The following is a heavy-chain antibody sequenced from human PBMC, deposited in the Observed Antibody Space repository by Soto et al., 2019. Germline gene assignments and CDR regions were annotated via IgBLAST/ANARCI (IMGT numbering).Heavy chain of an antibody. CDR1: GGSISSGGYS. J-gene: IGHJ4*02. D-gene: IGHD6-13*01. CDR2: IYHSGST. V-gene: IGHV4-30-2*01. Sequence: QLQLQESGSGLVKPSQTLSLTCAVSGGSISSGGYSWSWIRQPPGKGPEWIGYIYHSGSTYYNPSLKSRVTISVDRSKNQFSLKLSSVTAADTAVYYCARATGQQLAYFDYWGQGTLVTVSS. CDR3: ARATGQQLAYFDY.